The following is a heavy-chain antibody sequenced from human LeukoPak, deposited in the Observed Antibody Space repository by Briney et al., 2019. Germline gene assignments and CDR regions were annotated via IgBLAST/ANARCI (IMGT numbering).Heavy chain of an antibody. D-gene: IGHD3-22*01. J-gene: IGHJ4*02. V-gene: IGHV4-59*11. CDR2: IYYTGII. CDR3: ARSVDYFDNTGPHMMFDY. Sequence: PSETLSLTCNVSGDSITSHYWNWIRQPPGKGLEWIGYIYYTGIIKYNPSLTSRVSMSVDTSKSQFFLKMKSVTAADTAVYHRARSVDYFDNTGPHMMFDYWGQGSLVTVSS. CDR1: GDSITSHY.